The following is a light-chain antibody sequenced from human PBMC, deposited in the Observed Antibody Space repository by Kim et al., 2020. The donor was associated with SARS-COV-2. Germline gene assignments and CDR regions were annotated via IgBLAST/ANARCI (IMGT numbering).Light chain of an antibody. CDR1: SGHSSYA. V-gene: IGLV4-69*01. CDR2: LNSDGSH. Sequence: VKLTCPLSSGHSSYAIAWHQQQPEKGPRYLMKLNSDGSHSKGDGIPDRFSGSSSGAERYLTISSLQSEDEADYYCQTWGTGVGVFGGGTQLTVL. J-gene: IGLJ2*01. CDR3: QTWGTGVGV.